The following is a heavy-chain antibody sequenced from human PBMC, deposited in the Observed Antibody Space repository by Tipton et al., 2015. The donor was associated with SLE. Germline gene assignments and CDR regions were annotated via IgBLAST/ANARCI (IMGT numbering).Heavy chain of an antibody. CDR3: ARDHQRGYSYGHGWFDP. V-gene: IGHV4-4*07. CDR2: IYSSGSP. CDR1: GGSISGFY. Sequence: TLSLTCTVSGGSISGFYWSWIRQPDGKGLEWTGRIYSSGSPNYNPSLKSRVTMSVDTSKNQFSLKLSSVTAADTAVYYCARDHQRGYSYGHGWFDPWGQGTLVTVSS. D-gene: IGHD5-18*01. J-gene: IGHJ5*02.